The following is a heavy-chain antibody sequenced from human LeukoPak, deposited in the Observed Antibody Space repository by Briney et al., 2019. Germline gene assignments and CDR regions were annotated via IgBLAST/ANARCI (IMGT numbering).Heavy chain of an antibody. CDR2: ISGSAHKI. J-gene: IGHJ4*02. V-gene: IGHV3-23*01. CDR3: AGRVTGYSSGYVY. D-gene: IGHD5-18*01. Sequence: GGSLRLSCAASGFTFSSYAMSWVRQAPGKGLDWVSVISGSAHKIRYADSVKGRFTISRDNSENIVYLQMNNLRAEDTAVYYCAGRVTGYSSGYVYWGQGTLVTVSS. CDR1: GFTFSSYA.